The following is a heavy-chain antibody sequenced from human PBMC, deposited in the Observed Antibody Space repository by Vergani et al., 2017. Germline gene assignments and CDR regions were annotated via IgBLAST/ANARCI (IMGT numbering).Heavy chain of an antibody. CDR2: IYYSGST. D-gene: IGHD2-2*01. V-gene: IGHV4-34*01. CDR3: ARVKQDIVVVPAADNWFDP. Sequence: QVQLQQWGAGLLKPSETLSLTCAVYGGSFSGYYWSWIRQPPGKGLEWFGYIYYSGSTYYNPSLKSRVTISVDTSKNKFSLKLSSVTAADTAVYYCARVKQDIVVVPAADNWFDPWGQGTLVTVSS. J-gene: IGHJ5*02. CDR1: GGSFSGYY.